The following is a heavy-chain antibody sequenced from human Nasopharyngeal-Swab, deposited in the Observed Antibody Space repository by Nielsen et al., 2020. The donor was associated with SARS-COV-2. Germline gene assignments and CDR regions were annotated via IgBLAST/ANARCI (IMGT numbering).Heavy chain of an antibody. Sequence: GESLKISCQVSGDRFTNEWIGWVRQMPGKGPEYMGIIYPGDSETRYSPSFQGQVTISADTSISTAYLQWSSLKASDTAMYYCARGLIAAAGIFDYWGQGTLVTVSS. CDR2: IYPGDSET. V-gene: IGHV5-51*01. D-gene: IGHD6-13*01. CDR3: ARGLIAAAGIFDY. J-gene: IGHJ4*02. CDR1: GDRFTNEW.